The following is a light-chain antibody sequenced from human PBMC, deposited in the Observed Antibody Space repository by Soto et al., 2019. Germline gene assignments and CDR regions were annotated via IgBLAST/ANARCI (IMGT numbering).Light chain of an antibody. Sequence: QSALTQPASVSGSPGQSITISCTGTSSDVGGYNYVSWYQQHPGKAPKLMIYDVSNRPSGVSNRFSGSKSGNTASLTISGLQAEDESDYYCSSYTSRSTLEFGGGTKVTVL. V-gene: IGLV2-14*01. J-gene: IGLJ3*02. CDR3: SSYTSRSTLE. CDR1: SSDVGGYNY. CDR2: DVS.